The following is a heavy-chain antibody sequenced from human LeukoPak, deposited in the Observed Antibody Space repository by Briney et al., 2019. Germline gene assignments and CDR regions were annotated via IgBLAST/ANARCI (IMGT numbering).Heavy chain of an antibody. V-gene: IGHV3-30-3*01. D-gene: IGHD6-6*01. CDR2: ISYDGSNK. Sequence: GRSLRLSCAASGFTFSSYAMHWVRQAPGKGLEWVAVISYDGSNKYYADSVKGRFTISRDNSKNTLYLQMNSLRAEDTAVYYCARDLWRPTSIAALGYFDYWGQGTLVTVSS. CDR1: GFTFSSYA. CDR3: ARDLWRPTSIAALGYFDY. J-gene: IGHJ4*02.